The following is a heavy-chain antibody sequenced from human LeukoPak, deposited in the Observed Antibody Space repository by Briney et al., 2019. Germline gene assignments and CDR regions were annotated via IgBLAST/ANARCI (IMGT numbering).Heavy chain of an antibody. J-gene: IGHJ4*01. D-gene: IGHD3-22*01. CDR2: IYYSGST. Sequence: SQTLSLTCTVSGGSISSGDYYWGWIRQPPGKGLEWIGSIYYSGSTYYNPSLKSRVTISVDTSKNQFSLKLSSVTAADTAVYYCARVRYYDSSGYYYDFDYWGQEPWSPSPQ. CDR3: ARVRYYDSSGYYYDFDY. CDR1: GGSISSGDYY. V-gene: IGHV4-39*07.